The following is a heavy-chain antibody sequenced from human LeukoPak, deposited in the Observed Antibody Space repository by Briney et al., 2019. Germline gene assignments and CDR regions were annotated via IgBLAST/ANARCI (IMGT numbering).Heavy chain of an antibody. Sequence: PSETLSLTCTVSGGSISSSGYYWGWIRQPPGKGLEWIGSIYYSGSTYYNPSLKSRVTISVDTSKNQFSLKLSSVTAADTAVYYCARQPRRYCSGGSCYIDYWGQGTLVTVSS. J-gene: IGHJ4*02. CDR2: IYYSGST. CDR1: GGSISSSGYY. CDR3: ARQPRRYCSGGSCYIDY. V-gene: IGHV4-39*01. D-gene: IGHD2-15*01.